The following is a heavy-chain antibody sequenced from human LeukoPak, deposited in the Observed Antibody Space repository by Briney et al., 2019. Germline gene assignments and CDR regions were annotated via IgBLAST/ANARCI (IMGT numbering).Heavy chain of an antibody. CDR1: YGSISSYY. Sequence: SETLSLTCTVSYGSISSYYWSWLRQPPGKGLEWIGNIYYSGSSNYNPSLKTRVTISADTSKNQFSLKLSSVTAADTAVYFCARTNYGGNSIYYYYMDVWGKGTTVTVSS. V-gene: IGHV4-59*01. CDR2: IYYSGSS. D-gene: IGHD4-23*01. J-gene: IGHJ6*03. CDR3: ARTNYGGNSIYYYYMDV.